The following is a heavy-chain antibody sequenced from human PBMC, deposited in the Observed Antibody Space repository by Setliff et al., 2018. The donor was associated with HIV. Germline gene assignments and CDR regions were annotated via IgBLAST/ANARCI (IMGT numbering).Heavy chain of an antibody. J-gene: IGHJ3*02. D-gene: IGHD3-22*01. Sequence: ASVKVSCKASGYTFTSYGISWVRQAPGQGLEWMGWINAYNGNTNYAQKLQGRVTMTTDTSTSTAYMELRSLRSDDTAVYYCARMIVLSASSPPNAFDIWGQGTMVTVSS. CDR2: INAYNGNT. CDR3: ARMIVLSASSPPNAFDI. V-gene: IGHV1-18*01. CDR1: GYTFTSYG.